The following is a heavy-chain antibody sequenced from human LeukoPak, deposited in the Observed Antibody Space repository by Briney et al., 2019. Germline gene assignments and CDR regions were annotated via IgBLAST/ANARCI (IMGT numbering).Heavy chain of an antibody. CDR3: AKAVGGLYYYGVDV. Sequence: GGSLRLSWAASGFSFRSYAIHWVREAPGKGLEWVAVISYDGNNKYYADSVKGRFTISRDNPKNTLYLQMNSVRAEATAVHHCAKAVGGLYYYGVDVWGQGTTVTVS. CDR1: GFSFRSYA. CDR2: ISYDGNNK. V-gene: IGHV3-30*18. D-gene: IGHD4-23*01. J-gene: IGHJ6*02.